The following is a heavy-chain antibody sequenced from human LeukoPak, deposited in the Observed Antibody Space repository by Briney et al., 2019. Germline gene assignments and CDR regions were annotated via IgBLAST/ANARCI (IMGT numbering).Heavy chain of an antibody. V-gene: IGHV3-23*01. CDR1: GFTFSSFV. Sequence: GGSLRLSCAASGFTFSSFVMSWVRQAPGKGLEWVSSISGSGVYKYYTDSVKGRFTISRDNSKNTLYVQMNSLRAEDTAVYYCEKVSCTGGTCSSFDYWGQGTLATVSS. CDR2: ISGSGVYK. CDR3: EKVSCTGGTCSSFDY. D-gene: IGHD2-8*02. J-gene: IGHJ4*02.